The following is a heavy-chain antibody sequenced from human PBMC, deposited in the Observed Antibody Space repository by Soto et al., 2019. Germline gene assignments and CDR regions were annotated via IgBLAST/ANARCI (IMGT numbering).Heavy chain of an antibody. CDR2: IYYSGST. CDR1: GGSISSGSYY. D-gene: IGHD3-10*01. Sequence: QLQLQESGLGLVKASETLSLTCTVSGGSISSGSYYWGWIRQPPGKGLEWIGSIYYSGSTYYNPSPKSRVTISVDTSKNQFSLKLTSVTAADTAVYYCARQSVGASGTYGVGDWGQGALVTVSS. J-gene: IGHJ4*02. V-gene: IGHV4-39*01. CDR3: ARQSVGASGTYGVGD.